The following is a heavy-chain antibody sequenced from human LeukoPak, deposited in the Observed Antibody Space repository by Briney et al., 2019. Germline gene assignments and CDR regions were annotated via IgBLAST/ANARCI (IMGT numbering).Heavy chain of an antibody. Sequence: GSLRLSCAASGFTFSSFWMTWIRQAPGKGLEWVSYISSSGSTIYYADSVKGRFTISRDNAKNSLYLQMNSLGAEDTAVYYCARVYYYDSSGYPPPPDYWGQGTLVTVSS. J-gene: IGHJ4*02. V-gene: IGHV3-48*04. CDR1: GFTFSSFW. CDR3: ARVYYYDSSGYPPPPDY. CDR2: ISSSGSTI. D-gene: IGHD3-22*01.